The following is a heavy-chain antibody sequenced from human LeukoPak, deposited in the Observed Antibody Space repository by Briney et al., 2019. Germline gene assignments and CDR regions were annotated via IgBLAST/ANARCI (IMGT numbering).Heavy chain of an antibody. CDR3: ARGGGHSYAELDY. V-gene: IGHV3-74*01. CDR1: GFTFSSYW. Sequence: GGSLRLSCAASGFTFSSYWMHWVRQAPGKGLVWVSRINSDGSSTSYADSVKGRFTISRDNAKNTLYLQMNSLRAEDTAVYYCARGGGHSYAELDYWGQGTLVTVSS. CDR2: INSDGSST. J-gene: IGHJ4*02. D-gene: IGHD5-18*01.